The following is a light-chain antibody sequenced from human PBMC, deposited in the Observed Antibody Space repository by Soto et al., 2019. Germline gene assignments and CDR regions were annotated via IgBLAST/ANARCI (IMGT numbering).Light chain of an antibody. J-gene: IGLJ2*01. Sequence: QSALTQPASVSGSPGQSITISCAGTSSDIGAYNYVSWYQQHPGKAPKVMIYDVSNRPSGVSNLFSGSKSGNTASLTISGLQTEDEADYYCSSYTTSRIRLFGGGTKLTVL. CDR1: SSDIGAYNY. CDR2: DVS. CDR3: SSYTTSRIRL. V-gene: IGLV2-14*01.